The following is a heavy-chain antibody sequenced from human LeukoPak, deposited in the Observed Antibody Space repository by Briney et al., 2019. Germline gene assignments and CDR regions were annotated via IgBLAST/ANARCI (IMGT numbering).Heavy chain of an antibody. CDR1: GFTFSSYA. D-gene: IGHD3-10*01. Sequence: GGSLRLSCAASGFTFSSYAMSWVRQAPGKGLEWVSAISGSGGSTYYADSVKGRLTISRDNSKNTLYLQMNSLRAEDTAVYYCAKDRVPAVGRFGPPFYGMDVWGQGTTVTVSS. CDR3: AKDRVPAVGRFGPPFYGMDV. J-gene: IGHJ6*02. V-gene: IGHV3-23*01. CDR2: ISGSGGST.